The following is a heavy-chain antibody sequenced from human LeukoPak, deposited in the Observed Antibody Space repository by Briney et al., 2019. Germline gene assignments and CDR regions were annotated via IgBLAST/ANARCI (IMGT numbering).Heavy chain of an antibody. CDR2: IRYDGSNK. V-gene: IGHV3-30*02. D-gene: IGHD3-9*01. CDR3: AKDKKVKGRYFDWLLFLLDY. CDR1: GFTFSSYG. J-gene: IGHJ4*02. Sequence: GGSLRLSCAASGFTFSSYGMHWVRQAPGKGLEWVAFIRYDGSNKYYADSVKGRFTISRDNSKNTLYLQMNSLRAEDTAVYYCAKDKKVKGRYFDWLLFLLDYWGQGTLVTVSS.